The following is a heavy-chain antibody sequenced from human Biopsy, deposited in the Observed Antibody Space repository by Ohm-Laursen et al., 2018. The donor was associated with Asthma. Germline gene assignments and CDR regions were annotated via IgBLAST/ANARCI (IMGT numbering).Heavy chain of an antibody. CDR1: GGTFNTYV. V-gene: IGHV1-69*13. J-gene: IGHJ4*02. Sequence: GASVKVSCQALGGTFNTYVIGWVRQAPGQGLEWMGGINSVFGTTTYPQKFQDRVTITADDSMSTVYMELSSLRSEDTAVYYCARKAGSCISRTCYSLDFWGQGTLVTVSS. D-gene: IGHD2-2*01. CDR3: ARKAGSCISRTCYSLDF. CDR2: INSVFGTT.